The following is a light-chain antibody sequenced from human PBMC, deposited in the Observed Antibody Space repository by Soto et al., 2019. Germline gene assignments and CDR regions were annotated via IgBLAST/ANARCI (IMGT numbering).Light chain of an antibody. J-gene: IGKJ1*01. CDR3: QQHIILLLS. V-gene: IGKV3-15*01. Sequence: TKSAAPLSVSTGARATLSCRASQSVSSNLAWYQQKPGQAPRLLIYDASARASGVSARFSGSGSGTDFALAIRGQPVEGSRLVFFQQHIILLLSFGQG. CDR2: DAS. CDR1: QSVSSN.